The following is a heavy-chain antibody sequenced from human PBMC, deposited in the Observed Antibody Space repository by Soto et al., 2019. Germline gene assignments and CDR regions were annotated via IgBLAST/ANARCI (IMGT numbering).Heavy chain of an antibody. CDR1: VFTFISYA. Sequence: GGSLRLSCASSVFTFISYAMSWVRQAPGKGLEWVSAISGSGGSTYYADSVKGRFTISRDNSKNTLYLQMNSLRAEDTAVYYCAKAGDFYSGSYDYYGMDVWGQGTTVTVSS. J-gene: IGHJ6*02. D-gene: IGHD1-26*01. V-gene: IGHV3-23*01. CDR3: AKAGDFYSGSYDYYGMDV. CDR2: ISGSGGST.